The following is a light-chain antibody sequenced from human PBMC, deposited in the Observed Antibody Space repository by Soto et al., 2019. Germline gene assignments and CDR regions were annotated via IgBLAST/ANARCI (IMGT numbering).Light chain of an antibody. CDR2: EVS. CDR3: CSYAGSYTYV. J-gene: IGLJ1*01. CDR1: SSNVGSYNL. Sequence: QSVLTQPASVSGSPGQSITISCTGTSSNVGSYNLVSWYQQHPGKAPKLMIYEVSKRPSGVSNRFSGSKSGNTASLTIPGLQAEDEADYHCCSYAGSYTYVFGPGTRSPS. V-gene: IGLV2-23*02.